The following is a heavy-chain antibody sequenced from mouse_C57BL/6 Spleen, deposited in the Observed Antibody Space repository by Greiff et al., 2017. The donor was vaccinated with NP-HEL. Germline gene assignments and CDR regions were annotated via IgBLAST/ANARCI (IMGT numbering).Heavy chain of an antibody. CDR3: AILPSIYYDYDGGYFDV. V-gene: IGHV1-74*01. CDR1: GYTFTSYW. CDR2: IHPSDSDT. J-gene: IGHJ1*03. D-gene: IGHD2-4*01. Sequence: QVQLQQPGAELVKPGASVKVSCKASGYTFTSYWMHWVKQRPGQGLEWIGRIHPSDSDTNYNQKFKGKATLTVDKSSSTAYMQLSSLTSEDSAVYCCAILPSIYYDYDGGYFDVWGTVTTVTVSS.